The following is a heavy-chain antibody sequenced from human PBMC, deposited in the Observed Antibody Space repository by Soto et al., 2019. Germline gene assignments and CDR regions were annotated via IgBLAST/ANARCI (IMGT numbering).Heavy chain of an antibody. CDR2: IYYSGST. D-gene: IGHD3-16*01. V-gene: IGHV4-59*01. CDR3: ARWGGINWFDP. J-gene: IGHJ5*02. CDR1: GGSISSYY. Sequence: SETLSLTCTVSGGSISSYYWSWIRQPPGKGLEWIGYIYYSGSTNYNPSLKSRVAISVDTSKNQFSLKLSSVTAADTAVYYCARWGGINWFDPWGQGTLVTVSS.